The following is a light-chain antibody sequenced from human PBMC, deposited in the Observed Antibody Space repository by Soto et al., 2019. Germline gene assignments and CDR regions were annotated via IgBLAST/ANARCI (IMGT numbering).Light chain of an antibody. Sequence: EIVMTQSPATLSVSPGERATLSCRASQSVSSNLAWYQQKPRQAARLLIYGASTRATGIPARFSGSGSGTEFTLTISSLQSEDFAVYYCQHYNNWPRTFGQGTKVEIK. V-gene: IGKV3-15*01. CDR3: QHYNNWPRT. CDR1: QSVSSN. J-gene: IGKJ1*01. CDR2: GAS.